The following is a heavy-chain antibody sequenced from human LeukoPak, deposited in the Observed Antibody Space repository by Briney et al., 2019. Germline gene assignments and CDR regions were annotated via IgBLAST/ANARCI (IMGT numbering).Heavy chain of an antibody. D-gene: IGHD2-2*01. Sequence: PSETLSLTCAVYGGSFSGYYWSWIRQPPGKGLEWIGYINYSGSSNYNPSLKSRVTISVDTSKNQFPLKLSSVTAADTAVYYCARWGGYCTSTTCLRWLDPWGQGTLATISS. CDR1: GGSFSGYY. V-gene: IGHV4-59*01. CDR2: INYSGSS. J-gene: IGHJ5*02. CDR3: ARWGGYCTSTTCLRWLDP.